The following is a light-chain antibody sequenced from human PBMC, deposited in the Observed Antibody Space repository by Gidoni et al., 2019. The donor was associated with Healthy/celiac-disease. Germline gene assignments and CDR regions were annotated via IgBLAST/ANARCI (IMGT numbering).Light chain of an antibody. Sequence: QSALTQPAYVSGSPGPSITISCTGTSSDVGGYNYVSWYQQHPGKAPKLMIYDVSNRPSGVSNRFSGSKSGNTASLTISGLQAEDEADYYCSSYTSSSTLVFGTGTKVTVL. CDR1: SSDVGGYNY. CDR3: SSYTSSSTLV. CDR2: DVS. J-gene: IGLJ1*01. V-gene: IGLV2-14*01.